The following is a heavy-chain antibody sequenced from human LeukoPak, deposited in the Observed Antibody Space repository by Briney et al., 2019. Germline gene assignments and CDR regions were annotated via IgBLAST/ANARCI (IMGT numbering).Heavy chain of an antibody. J-gene: IGHJ6*03. CDR1: RFTFSSYG. CDR2: IRYDGSNK. Sequence: PGESLRLACAAHRFTFSSYGRASVRQAPGKGLERVEFIRYDGSNKYYADSVKGRFTISRDNSKNTPYLQMKSLIAEDTAVYYCAKGGGYEAQYYYYYLDVWGKGTTVTISS. V-gene: IGHV3-30*02. D-gene: IGHD5-12*01. CDR3: AKGGGYEAQYYYYYLDV.